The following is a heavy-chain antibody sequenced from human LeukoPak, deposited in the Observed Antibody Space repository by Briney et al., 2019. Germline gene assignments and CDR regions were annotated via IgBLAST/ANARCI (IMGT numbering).Heavy chain of an antibody. CDR1: GGSISSYY. CDR3: ARHIPNGDYDAFDI. V-gene: IGHV4-59*08. CDR2: IYYSGST. J-gene: IGHJ3*02. D-gene: IGHD4-17*01. Sequence: SETLSLTCTVSGGSISSYYWSWIRQPLGKGLEWIGYIYYSGSTNYNPPLKSRVTISVDTSKNQFSLKLSSVTAADTAVYYCARHIPNGDYDAFDIWGQGTMVTVSS.